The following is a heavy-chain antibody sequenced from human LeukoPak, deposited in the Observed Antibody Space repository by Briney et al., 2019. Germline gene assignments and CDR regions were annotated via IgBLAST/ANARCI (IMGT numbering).Heavy chain of an antibody. CDR1: GYSFTSYW. CDR2: IYPGDSDT. CDR3: ARSVAMGHYYYGMDV. V-gene: IGHV5-51*01. J-gene: IGHJ6*02. Sequence: GESLKISCKGSGYSFTSYWIGWVRQMPGKGLEWMGIIYPGDSDTRYSPSFQGQVTISADKSISTAYLQWSSLKASDTAMYYCARSVAMGHYYYGMDVWGQGTTVTVSS. D-gene: IGHD5-18*01.